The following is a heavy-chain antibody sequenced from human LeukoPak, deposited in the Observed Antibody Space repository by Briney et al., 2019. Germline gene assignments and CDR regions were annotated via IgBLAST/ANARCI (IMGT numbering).Heavy chain of an antibody. CDR2: IYYSGST. J-gene: IGHJ4*02. CDR3: ARWGLVGSGSYYFDY. Sequence: SETLSLTCTVSGGSISSGDYSWSWIRQPPGKGLEWIGYIYYSGSTYYNPSLKSRVTISVDTSKNQFSLKLSSVTAADTAVYYCARWGLVGSGSYYFDYWGQGTLVTVSS. CDR1: GGSISSGDYS. V-gene: IGHV4-30-4*01. D-gene: IGHD3-10*01.